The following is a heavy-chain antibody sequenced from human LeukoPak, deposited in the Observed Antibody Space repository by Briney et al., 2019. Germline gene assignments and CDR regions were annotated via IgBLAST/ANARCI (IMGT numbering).Heavy chain of an antibody. J-gene: IGHJ4*02. V-gene: IGHV3-23*01. CDR1: GFTFSSYA. Sequence: PGGSLRLSCTASGFTFSSYAMSWVRQAPGKGLEWVSAISGSGGSTYYADSVKGRFTISRDNSKNTLYLQMNSLRAEDTAVYYCANTEDYYDSSGSTPYYFDYWGQGPLVTVSS. CDR3: ANTEDYYDSSGSTPYYFDY. D-gene: IGHD3-22*01. CDR2: ISGSGGST.